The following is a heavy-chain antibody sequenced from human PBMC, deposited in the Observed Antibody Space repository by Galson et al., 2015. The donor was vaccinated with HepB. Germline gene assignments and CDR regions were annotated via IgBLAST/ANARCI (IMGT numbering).Heavy chain of an antibody. D-gene: IGHD4-17*01. CDR3: AAKEIPIYGDYETLYYYYGMDV. CDR1: GYTFTSYG. V-gene: IGHV1-18*01. Sequence: SVKVSCKASGYTFTSYGISWVRQAPGQGLEWMGWISAYNGNTNYAQKLQGRVTMTTDTSTSTAYMELRSLRSDDTAVYYCAAKEIPIYGDYETLYYYYGMDVWGQGTTVTVSS. CDR2: ISAYNGNT. J-gene: IGHJ6*02.